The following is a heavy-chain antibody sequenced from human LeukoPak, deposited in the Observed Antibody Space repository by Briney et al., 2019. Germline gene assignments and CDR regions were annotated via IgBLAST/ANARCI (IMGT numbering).Heavy chain of an antibody. CDR2: ISAYNGNT. CDR3: ARVVRHIVVVTASGSFDY. D-gene: IGHD2-21*02. V-gene: IGHV1-18*01. J-gene: IGHJ4*02. CDR1: GYTFTSYG. Sequence: GASVKVSCKASGYTFTSYGISWVRQAPGQGLEWMGWISAYNGNTNYAQKLQGRVTMTTDTSTSTAYMELRSLRSDDTAVYYCARVVRHIVVVTASGSFDYWGQGTLVPVSS.